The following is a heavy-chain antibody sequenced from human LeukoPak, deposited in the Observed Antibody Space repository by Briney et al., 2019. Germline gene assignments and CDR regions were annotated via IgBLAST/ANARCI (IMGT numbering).Heavy chain of an antibody. J-gene: IGHJ4*02. Sequence: GGSLRLSCAASGFTFDDYAMHWVRQAPGKGLEWVSGISWNSGSIGYADSVKGRFTISRDNAKNSLYLQMNSLRAEDTALYYCAKDFIHSSSWPYYFDYWGQGTLVTVSS. CDR3: AKDFIHSSSWPYYFDY. V-gene: IGHV3-9*01. CDR2: ISWNSGSI. D-gene: IGHD6-13*01. CDR1: GFTFDDYA.